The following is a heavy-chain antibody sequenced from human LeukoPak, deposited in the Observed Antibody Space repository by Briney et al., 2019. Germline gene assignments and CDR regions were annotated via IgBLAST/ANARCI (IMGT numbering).Heavy chain of an antibody. CDR2: IKEDGSQI. J-gene: IGHJ4*02. Sequence: PGGSLRLSCAGTGFTFNNYWMNWVRQAPGKGLEWVANIKEDGSQIHYVDSVKGRFTISRDNAKNSVYLQMNSLRAEDTAVYYCAGSSGWLFDYWGQGTLVAVSS. V-gene: IGHV3-7*01. D-gene: IGHD6-19*01. CDR3: AGSSGWLFDY. CDR1: GFTFNNYW.